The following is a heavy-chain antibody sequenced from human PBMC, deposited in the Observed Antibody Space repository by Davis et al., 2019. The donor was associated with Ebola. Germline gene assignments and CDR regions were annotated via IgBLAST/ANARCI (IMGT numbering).Heavy chain of an antibody. CDR3: AKAALRWSYFDY. Sequence: PGGSLRLSCAASGFTFSSYGMHWVRQAPGKGLEWVAVISYDGSNKYYADSVKGRFTISRDNSKNTLYLQMNSLRAEDTAVYYCAKAALRWSYFDYWGQGTLVTVSS. D-gene: IGHD4-23*01. CDR2: ISYDGSNK. CDR1: GFTFSSYG. J-gene: IGHJ4*02. V-gene: IGHV3-30*18.